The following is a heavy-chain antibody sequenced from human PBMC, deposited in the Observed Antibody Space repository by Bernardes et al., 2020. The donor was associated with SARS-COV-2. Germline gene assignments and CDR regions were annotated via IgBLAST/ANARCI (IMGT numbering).Heavy chain of an antibody. V-gene: IGHV1-18*01. CDR2: ISGFNGDT. Sequence: ASVKVSYKASGYAFRSYGISWARQAPGQGLEWMGWISGFNGDTSYIQKIQDRVTLTTDTSTSTAYMDLRDLRSDDTAVYFCAREVMVRISDTYRNGMDLWGQGTTVTVSS. CDR3: AREVMVRISDTYRNGMDL. D-gene: IGHD3-10*01. J-gene: IGHJ6*02. CDR1: GYAFRSYG.